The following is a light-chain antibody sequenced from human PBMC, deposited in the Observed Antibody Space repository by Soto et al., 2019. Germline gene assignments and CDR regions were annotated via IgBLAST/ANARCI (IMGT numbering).Light chain of an antibody. J-gene: IGKJ4*01. CDR2: GAS. V-gene: IGKV3-15*01. CDR3: QQYNNWPLT. CDR1: QSVSSN. Sequence: EIVMTQSPATLSVSPGERATLSCRSSQSVSSNLAWYQQKPAQAPRLLIYGASTRATGIPARFSGSGSGTEFTLTISSLRSEDFAFYYCQQYNNWPLTFGGGTKVEIK.